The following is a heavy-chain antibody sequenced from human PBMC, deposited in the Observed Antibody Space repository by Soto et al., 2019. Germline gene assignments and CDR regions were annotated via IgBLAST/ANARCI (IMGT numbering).Heavy chain of an antibody. V-gene: IGHV3-66*01. J-gene: IGHJ1*01. D-gene: IGHD6-19*01. CDR2: IYSGGST. CDR1: GFTVSSNY. Sequence: GGSLRLSCAASGFTVSSNYMSWVRQAPGKGLEWVSVIYSGGSTYYADSVKGRFTISRDNSKNTLYLQMNSLRAEDTAVYYCARDSWHLTTVAGTVEYFQHWGQGTLVTVSS. CDR3: ARDSWHLTTVAGTVEYFQH.